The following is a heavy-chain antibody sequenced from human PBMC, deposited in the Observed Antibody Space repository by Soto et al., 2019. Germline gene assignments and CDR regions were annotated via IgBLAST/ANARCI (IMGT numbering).Heavy chain of an antibody. V-gene: IGHV1-18*01. J-gene: IGHJ4*02. CDR1: GYTFTSYG. D-gene: IGHD3-22*01. CDR2: ISAYNGNK. Sequence: QVQLVQSGAEVKKPGASVKVSCKASGYTFTSYGISWVRQAPGQGLEWMGWISAYNGNKNYAQKLQGRVTMTPDTSTSTAYMELRSLRSDDTAVYYCARHSPAYYYDSSGYRFFDYWGQGTLVTVSS. CDR3: ARHSPAYYYDSSGYRFFDY.